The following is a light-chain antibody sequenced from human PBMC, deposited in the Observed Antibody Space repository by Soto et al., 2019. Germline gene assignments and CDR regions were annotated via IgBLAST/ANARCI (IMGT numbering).Light chain of an antibody. CDR2: DVS. CDR3: QQYNGYSRT. J-gene: IGKJ1*01. CDR1: QSIGDS. Sequence: IQMTQSPSTLSASVGDRVTLPCRASQSIGDSLAWYQQKPGQAPYLLISDVSSLERGVPSRYSGSGSGTECTLTISSMKPDDFATFYCQQYNGYSRTFGQGTKVEI. V-gene: IGKV1-5*01.